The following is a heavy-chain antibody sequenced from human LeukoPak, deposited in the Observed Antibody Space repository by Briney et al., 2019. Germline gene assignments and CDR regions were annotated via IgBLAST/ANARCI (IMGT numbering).Heavy chain of an antibody. Sequence: PSQTLSLTCAVSGGSISSDGFYWSWLRQHPGKGLEWIGHIYYTGSSNSNPSLKSRLTISVDTSKNHFSLNLTSVTAADTAVYYCARAISVAGICDHWGQGALVTVSS. CDR2: IYYTGSS. J-gene: IGHJ4*02. D-gene: IGHD6-13*01. V-gene: IGHV4-31*11. CDR1: GGSISSDGFY. CDR3: ARAISVAGICDH.